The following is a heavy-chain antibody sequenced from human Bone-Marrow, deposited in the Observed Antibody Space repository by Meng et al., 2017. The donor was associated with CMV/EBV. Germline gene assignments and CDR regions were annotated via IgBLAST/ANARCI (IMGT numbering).Heavy chain of an antibody. D-gene: IGHD4-11*01. J-gene: IGHJ6*02. CDR3: ARPDSLYYYYAMDV. CDR2: IHYTGTT. V-gene: IGHV4-39*01. Sequence: SETLSLTCTVSGGSLRTSSYYWVWIRQPPGKGLEWIGSIHYTGTTYYNPSLKSRVTIAVDASKNQFSLKLSSVTAADTAVYYCARPDSLYYYYAMDVWGQGTTVTVSS. CDR1: GGSLRTSSYY.